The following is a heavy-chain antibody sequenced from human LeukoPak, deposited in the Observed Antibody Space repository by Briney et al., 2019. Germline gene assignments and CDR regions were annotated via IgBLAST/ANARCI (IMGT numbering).Heavy chain of an antibody. D-gene: IGHD4-17*01. V-gene: IGHV4-38-2*02. CDR1: GYSISSGYY. CDR3: ARAGYGDSDFDY. J-gene: IGHJ4*02. CDR2: IYHSGST. Sequence: SETLSLTCTVSGYSISSGYYWGWIRQPPGKGLEWIGSIYHSGSTYYNPSLKSRVTISVDTSKNQFSLKLNSVTAADTAVYYCARAGYGDSDFDYWGQGTLVTVSS.